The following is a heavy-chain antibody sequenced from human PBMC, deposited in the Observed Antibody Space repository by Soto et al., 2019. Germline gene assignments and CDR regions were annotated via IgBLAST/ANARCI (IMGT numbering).Heavy chain of an antibody. Sequence: SETLSLTCTVSGGSISSGDYYWSWIRQPPGKGLEWIGYIYYSGSTYYNPSLKSRVAISVDTSKNQFSLKLSSVTAADTAVYYCARANIKDIVVVPAAVDYWGQGTLVTVSS. V-gene: IGHV4-30-4*01. J-gene: IGHJ4*02. D-gene: IGHD2-2*01. CDR2: IYYSGST. CDR1: GGSISSGDYY. CDR3: ARANIKDIVVVPAAVDY.